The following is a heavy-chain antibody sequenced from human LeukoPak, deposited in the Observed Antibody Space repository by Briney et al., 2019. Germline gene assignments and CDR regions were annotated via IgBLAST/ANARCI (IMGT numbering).Heavy chain of an antibody. V-gene: IGHV3-21*01. J-gene: IGHJ5*02. CDR3: ARGRDGYNLNWFDP. CDR2: ISSSSSYI. CDR1: GFTFSSYS. Sequence: GGSLRLSCAASGFTFSSYSMNWVRQAPGKGLEWVSSISSSSSYIYYADSVKGRFTISRDNAKNSLYLQMNSLRAEDTAVYYCARGRDGYNLNWFDPCGQGTLVTVSS. D-gene: IGHD5-24*01.